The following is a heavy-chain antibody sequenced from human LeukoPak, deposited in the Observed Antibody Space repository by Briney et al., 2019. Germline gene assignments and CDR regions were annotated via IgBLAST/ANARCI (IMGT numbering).Heavy chain of an antibody. J-gene: IGHJ5*02. V-gene: IGHV4-39*01. CDR2: IYYSGTI. CDR1: GVSIYSNNYY. CDR3: ARHVAGWNNWFDP. Sequence: PSETLSLTCTVSGVSIYSNNYYWGWIRQPPGKGLEWIGNIYYSGTIYYNRSLKSRVTMSVDTSKNHFYLKLTSVTAADTAVYYCARHVAGWNNWFDPWGQGTLVSVSS. D-gene: IGHD6-19*01.